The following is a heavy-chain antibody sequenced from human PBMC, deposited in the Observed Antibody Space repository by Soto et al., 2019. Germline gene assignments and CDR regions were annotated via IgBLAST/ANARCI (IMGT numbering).Heavy chain of an antibody. Sequence: ASVKVSCKASGYTFTSYDINWVRQATGQGLEWMGWMNPNSGNTGYAQKFQGRVTMTRNTSISTAYMELSSLRSEDTAVYYCASPYVAALSTSYVFDIWGQGSMVTVSS. D-gene: IGHD2-2*01. CDR2: MNPNSGNT. V-gene: IGHV1-8*01. J-gene: IGHJ3*02. CDR3: ASPYVAALSTSYVFDI. CDR1: GYTFTSYD.